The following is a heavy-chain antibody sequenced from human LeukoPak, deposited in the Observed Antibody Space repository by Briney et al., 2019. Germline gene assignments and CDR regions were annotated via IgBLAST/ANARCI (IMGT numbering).Heavy chain of an antibody. J-gene: IGHJ4*02. V-gene: IGHV1-2*02. CDR1: GYTFTGYY. Sequence: ASVKVSCKASGYTFTGYYMHWVRQAPGQGLERMGWINPNSGGTNYAQKFQGRVTMTRDTSISTAYMELSRLRSDDTAVYYCARDPNYGGNSGEFDYWGQGTLVTVSS. CDR3: ARDPNYGGNSGEFDY. D-gene: IGHD4-23*01. CDR2: INPNSGGT.